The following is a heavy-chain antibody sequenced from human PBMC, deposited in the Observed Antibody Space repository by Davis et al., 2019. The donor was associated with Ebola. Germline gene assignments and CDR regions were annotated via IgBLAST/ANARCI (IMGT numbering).Heavy chain of an antibody. V-gene: IGHV1-69*06. Sequence: SVKVSCKASGYTFTSYGISWVRQAPGQGLEWMGGIIPIFGTANYAQKFQGRVTITADKSTSTAYMELSSLRSEDTAVYYCARGSSHLRWYYFDYWGQGTLVTVSS. CDR1: GYTFTSYG. D-gene: IGHD4-23*01. CDR3: ARGSSHLRWYYFDY. CDR2: IIPIFGTA. J-gene: IGHJ4*02.